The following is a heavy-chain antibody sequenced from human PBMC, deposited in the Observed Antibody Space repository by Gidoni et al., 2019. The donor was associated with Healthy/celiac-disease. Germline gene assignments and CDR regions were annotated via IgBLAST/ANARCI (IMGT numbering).Heavy chain of an antibody. CDR3: ARRKNLGYQLH. J-gene: IGHJ4*02. CDR2: INHSGST. Sequence: QVQLQQWGAGLLKTSETLSPICAVYGGSFSGYYWSWIRQSSGQGLEWIGEINHSGSTNYNPSLKSRVTVSVDTSKNQFSLKLGSVTAADTAVYYWARRKNLGYQLHWSQGTLVTVSS. D-gene: IGHD2-2*01. CDR1: GGSFSGYY. V-gene: IGHV4-34*01.